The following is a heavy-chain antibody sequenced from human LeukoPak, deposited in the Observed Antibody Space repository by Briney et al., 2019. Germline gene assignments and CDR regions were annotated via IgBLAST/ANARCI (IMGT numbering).Heavy chain of an antibody. CDR2: ISGSGGST. CDR1: GFTFSSYA. CDR3: AKDRAPMMIVVVITFFDY. Sequence: GGSLRLSCAASGFTFSSYAMSWVRQAPGKGLEWVSAISGSGGSTYYADSVKGRFTISRDNSKNTLYLQMNSLRAEDTAVYYCAKDRAPMMIVVVITFFDYWGQGTLVTVSS. D-gene: IGHD3-22*01. J-gene: IGHJ4*02. V-gene: IGHV3-23*01.